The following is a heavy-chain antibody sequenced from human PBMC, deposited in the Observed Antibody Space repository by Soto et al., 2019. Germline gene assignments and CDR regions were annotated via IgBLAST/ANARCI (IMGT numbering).Heavy chain of an antibody. Sequence: QVQLVQSGAEVKKPGSSVKVSCKASGGTFSSYAISWVRQAPGQGLEWMGGIIPILGTANYAQKFQGRVTITADESTSTAYMELSSLRSEDTAVYYCARDSVPLDYAVPDAFDIWGQGTMVTVSS. CDR1: GGTFSSYA. V-gene: IGHV1-69*01. J-gene: IGHJ3*02. CDR2: IIPILGTA. D-gene: IGHD4-17*01. CDR3: ARDSVPLDYAVPDAFDI.